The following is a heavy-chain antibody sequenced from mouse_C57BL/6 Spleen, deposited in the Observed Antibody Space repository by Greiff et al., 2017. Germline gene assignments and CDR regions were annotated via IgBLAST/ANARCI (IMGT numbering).Heavy chain of an antibody. CDR3: ARPYCYCYSDWYFGV. CDR1: GYAFSSSW. J-gene: IGHJ1*03. CDR2: IYPEDGDT. Sequence: QVQLQQSGPELVKPGASVKISCKASGYAFSSSWMNWVKQRPGKGLEWIGGIYPEDGDTNYNRKFKGKATLTGDKSSSTAYMLLSSLTSEDSAFYCCARPYCYCYSDWYFGVRGTGATVTVSS. V-gene: IGHV1-82*01. D-gene: IGHD1-1*01.